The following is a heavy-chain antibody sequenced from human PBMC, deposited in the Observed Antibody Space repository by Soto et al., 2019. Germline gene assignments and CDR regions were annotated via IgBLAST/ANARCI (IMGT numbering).Heavy chain of an antibody. Sequence: EVQLLESGGGLVQPGGSLRLSCAASGFTFSSYAMSWVRQAPGKGLEWVSTISGSGGTTYYADSVKGRFTISRDNSKNTLYLQMNSLRAEDTAVYYCAKGGGSSWYAISVFDYWGQGTLVTVSS. D-gene: IGHD6-13*01. CDR2: ISGSGGTT. CDR3: AKGGGSSWYAISVFDY. J-gene: IGHJ4*02. V-gene: IGHV3-23*01. CDR1: GFTFSSYA.